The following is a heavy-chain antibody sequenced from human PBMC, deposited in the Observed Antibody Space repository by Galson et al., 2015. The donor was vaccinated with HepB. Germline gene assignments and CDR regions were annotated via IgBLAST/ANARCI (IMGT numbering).Heavy chain of an antibody. CDR1: GYTFTNYG. Sequence: SVKVSCKASGYTFTNYGINWVRQAPGQGLEWMGWISGYNGNTKYAQKLLGRVTMTTDTSTNTVNMELRSLTSDDTAVYYCARDTSYNDNSLSYWGQGTLVTVSS. J-gene: IGHJ1*01. V-gene: IGHV1-18*01. D-gene: IGHD5-24*01. CDR3: ARDTSYNDNSLSY. CDR2: ISGYNGNT.